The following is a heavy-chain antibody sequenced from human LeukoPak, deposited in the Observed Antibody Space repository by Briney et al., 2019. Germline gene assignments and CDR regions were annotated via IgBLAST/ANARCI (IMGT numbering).Heavy chain of an antibody. CDR2: IKQDGSEK. CDR1: GFTFSSYW. D-gene: IGHD3-10*01. CDR3: ARDKTSGLSGPFDS. J-gene: IGHJ5*01. Sequence: GGSLRLSCAASGFTFSSYWMSWVRQAPGKGLEWVANIKQDGSEKYYVDSVKGRFTISRDNAKNSLYLQMNSLRVEDTALYYCARDKTSGLSGPFDSWGQGTLVTVSS. V-gene: IGHV3-7*03.